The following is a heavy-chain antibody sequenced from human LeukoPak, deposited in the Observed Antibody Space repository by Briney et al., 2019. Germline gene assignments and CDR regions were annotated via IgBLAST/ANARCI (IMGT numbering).Heavy chain of an antibody. V-gene: IGHV4-61*02. J-gene: IGHJ4*02. D-gene: IGHD4-23*01. CDR3: ARDRLRWPKIDY. CDR2: IYPLETT. Sequence: SETLSLTCTVSGDSVNSGAYYWSWLRQPAGKEPEWIGRIYPLETTNYNPSLKSRVAISVDTSKNQFSLKLNSVTAADTAVYYCARDRLRWPKIDYWGQGTLVTVSS. CDR1: GDSVNSGAYY.